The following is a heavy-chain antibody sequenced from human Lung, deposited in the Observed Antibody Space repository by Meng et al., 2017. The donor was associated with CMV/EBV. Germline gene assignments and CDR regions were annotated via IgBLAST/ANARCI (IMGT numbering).Heavy chain of an antibody. V-gene: IGHV1-69*05. Sequence: SXXVSCKASGGSFISYSIIWVRQAPGQGLEWVGGIIPIFGKANYAQKFQGRVTIITDESTSTAYMELSSLRSKDTAVYYCARGPGIAVAGLYDYWGQGSVVTVSS. CDR2: IIPIFGKA. CDR3: ARGPGIAVAGLYDY. CDR1: GGSFISYS. D-gene: IGHD6-19*01. J-gene: IGHJ4*02.